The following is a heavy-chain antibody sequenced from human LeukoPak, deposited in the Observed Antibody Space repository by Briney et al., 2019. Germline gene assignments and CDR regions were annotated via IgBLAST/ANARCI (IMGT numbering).Heavy chain of an antibody. Sequence: SETLSLTCTVSGGSISPHYWNWIRQPPGEELEWIGYIYYTGATNYNPSLKSRVIISVDTSKNQFSLNLSSVTAADTAVYFCARSLNFAYGYNYWGQGTLVTVSS. D-gene: IGHD1-14*01. CDR1: GGSISPHY. J-gene: IGHJ4*02. CDR2: IYYTGAT. V-gene: IGHV4-59*11. CDR3: ARSLNFAYGYNY.